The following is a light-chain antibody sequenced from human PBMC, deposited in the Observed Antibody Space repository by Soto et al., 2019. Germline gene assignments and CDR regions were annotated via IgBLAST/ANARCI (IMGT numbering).Light chain of an antibody. V-gene: IGLV1-40*01. J-gene: IGLJ1*01. CDR3: QSYDSSLSGYV. CDR1: SSNIGAGYD. Sequence: QSVLTQPPSVSGAPGQRVTISCTGSSSNIGAGYDVHWYQLLPGTAPKLLIYGNSNRPSGVPDRFSCSKSGTSASLAITGLQAEDEADYYCQSYDSSLSGYVFGTGTKLTVL. CDR2: GNS.